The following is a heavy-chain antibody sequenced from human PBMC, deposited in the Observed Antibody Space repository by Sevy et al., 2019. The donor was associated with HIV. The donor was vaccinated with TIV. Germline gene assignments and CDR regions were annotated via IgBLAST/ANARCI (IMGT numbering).Heavy chain of an antibody. CDR2: ISHSGNP. D-gene: IGHD3-10*01. CDR1: GYSISSGYQ. Sequence: SETLSLTCSVSGYSISSGYQWGWIRQSPWKNLEWIGSISHSGNPDPNPSLKSRVTMSIDTSKNQFSLKLTSVTAADTALYFCAREHSGSGNYFSKYWFDPWGQGTLVTVSS. CDR3: AREHSGSGNYFSKYWFDP. V-gene: IGHV4-38-2*02. J-gene: IGHJ5*02.